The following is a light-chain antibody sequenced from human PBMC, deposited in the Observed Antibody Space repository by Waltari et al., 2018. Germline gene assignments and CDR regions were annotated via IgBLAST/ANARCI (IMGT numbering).Light chain of an antibody. CDR1: QSVSIY. CDR2: DAS. Sequence: DTVLTQSPATLCLSPGERVTLSCRASQSVSIYLTWYQHKPGQAPRLLIYDASNRATGSPARFSGSGSGTDLTLTISSLVPEEFAVYYCQQRSNWPITFGQGTRLDIK. V-gene: IGKV3-11*01. J-gene: IGKJ5*01. CDR3: QQRSNWPIT.